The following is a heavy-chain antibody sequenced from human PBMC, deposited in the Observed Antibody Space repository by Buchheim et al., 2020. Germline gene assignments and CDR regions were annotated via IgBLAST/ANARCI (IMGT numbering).Heavy chain of an antibody. CDR2: ISWNSDRT. D-gene: IGHD5/OR15-5a*01. Sequence: VNLVESGGGLVQPGRTLRLSCAASGFMFDKFAMHWVRQTPGKGLEWVSGISWNSDRTNYADSVKGRFTISRDNSKNSLHLRINNLTPEDTAIYYCARDRYQLMVYDFEFWGQGAL. J-gene: IGHJ4*02. V-gene: IGHV3-9*01. CDR3: ARDRYQLMVYDFEF. CDR1: GFMFDKFA.